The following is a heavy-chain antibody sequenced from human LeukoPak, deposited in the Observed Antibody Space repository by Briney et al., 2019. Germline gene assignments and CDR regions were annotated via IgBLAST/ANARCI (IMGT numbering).Heavy chain of an antibody. D-gene: IGHD3-3*01. J-gene: IGHJ4*02. CDR1: GLTFSSYA. Sequence: GGSLRLTCAASGLTFSSYAITWVRQAPGKELEWLSSISGSGGIIYYADSVRGRFTISRDNSKNTVFLQMNYLRAEDTAVYYCARRYYDFWSGYNPIDYWGQGTLVTVSS. V-gene: IGHV3-23*01. CDR3: ARRYYDFWSGYNPIDY. CDR2: ISGSGGII.